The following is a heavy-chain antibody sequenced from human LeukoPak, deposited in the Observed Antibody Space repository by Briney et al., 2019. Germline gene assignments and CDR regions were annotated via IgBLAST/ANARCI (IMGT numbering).Heavy chain of an antibody. CDR3: ATARRDFLFRRHTFDI. CDR1: GFTFSNNA. Sequence: HAGGSLRLSCAASGFTFSNNAMSWLRQAPGKGLEWVSAISGSGGSTYYADSVKGRFTISRDNSKNTLYLQMKNLRAEDTAVYYCATARRDFLFRRHTFDIWGQGTMVTVSS. D-gene: IGHD3/OR15-3a*01. CDR2: ISGSGGST. J-gene: IGHJ3*02. V-gene: IGHV3-23*01.